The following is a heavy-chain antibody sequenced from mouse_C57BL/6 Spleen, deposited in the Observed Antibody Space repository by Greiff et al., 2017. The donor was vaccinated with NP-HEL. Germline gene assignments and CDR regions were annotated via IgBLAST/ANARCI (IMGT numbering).Heavy chain of an antibody. CDR1: GFSFNTYA. Sequence: EVKLVESGGGLVQPKGSLKLSCAASGFSFNTYAMNWVRQAPGKGLEWVARIRSKSNNYATYYADSVKDRFTISRDDSESMLYLQMNNLKTEDTAMYYCVSDYYGSSYLAYWGQGTLVTVSA. J-gene: IGHJ3*01. CDR3: VSDYYGSSYLAY. D-gene: IGHD1-1*01. V-gene: IGHV10-1*01. CDR2: IRSKSNNYAT.